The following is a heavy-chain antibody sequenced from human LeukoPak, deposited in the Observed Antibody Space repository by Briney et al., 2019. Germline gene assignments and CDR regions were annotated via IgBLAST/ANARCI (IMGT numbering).Heavy chain of an antibody. V-gene: IGHV4-59*01. J-gene: IGHJ4*02. D-gene: IGHD2/OR15-2a*01. CDR2: IYYSGST. CDR1: GGSISSYY. CDR3: ARDSIRRYFDY. Sequence: SETLSLTCTVSGGSISSYYWSWIRQPPGKGLEWIGYIYYSGSTNYNPSLKSRVTISVDTSKNQFSLKLSSVTAADTAVYYCARDSIRRYFDYWGQGTLVTVSS.